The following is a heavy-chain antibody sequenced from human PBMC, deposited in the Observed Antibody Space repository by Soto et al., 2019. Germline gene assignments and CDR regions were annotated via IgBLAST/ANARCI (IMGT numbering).Heavy chain of an antibody. CDR1: GYTFTTYG. CDR2: ISAYSGST. D-gene: IGHD6-13*01. V-gene: IGHV1-18*01. CDR3: ARDFTKSSSWPYYFDY. J-gene: IGHJ4*02. Sequence: QVQLVQSGAEVKKPGASVKVSCKASGYTFTTYGISWVRQAPGQGLEWIGRISAYSGSTKFAQKLQGRVTMTTDTSTTTAYMELRSLTSDDTAVYYCARDFTKSSSWPYYFDYWGQGTLVTVSS.